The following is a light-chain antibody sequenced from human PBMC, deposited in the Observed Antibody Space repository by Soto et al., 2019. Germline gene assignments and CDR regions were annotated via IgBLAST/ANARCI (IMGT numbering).Light chain of an antibody. Sequence: QSVLTQPASVSGSPGQSITISCTGTSSDVGSYNLVSWYQQHPGKAPKLMIYEGNKRPSGVSNRFSASKSGNTASLTISGLQVEDEAAYYCCSYAGSSTYVVFGGGTKLTVL. J-gene: IGLJ2*01. CDR1: SSDVGSYNL. CDR2: EGN. V-gene: IGLV2-23*01. CDR3: CSYAGSSTYVV.